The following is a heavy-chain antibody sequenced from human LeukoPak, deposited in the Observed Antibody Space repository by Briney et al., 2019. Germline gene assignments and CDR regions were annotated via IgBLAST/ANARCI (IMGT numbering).Heavy chain of an antibody. CDR3: ARLTYSNSSPFDY. J-gene: IGHJ4*02. CDR1: GGSISSYY. D-gene: IGHD6-6*01. CDR2: IYTSGTT. Sequence: PSETLSLTCTVSGGSISSYYWSWIRQPPGKGLEWIGYIYTSGTTNYNPSLKSRVAISVDMSQNQFSLKLSSVTAADTAVYYCARLTYSNSSPFDYWGREPWSPSPQ. V-gene: IGHV4-4*09.